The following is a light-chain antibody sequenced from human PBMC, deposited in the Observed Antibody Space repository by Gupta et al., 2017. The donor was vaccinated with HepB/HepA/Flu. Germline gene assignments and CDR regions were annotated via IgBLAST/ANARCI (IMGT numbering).Light chain of an antibody. CDR3: MQALQTPF. V-gene: IGKV2-28*01. CDR2: LGS. CDR1: QSLLHSNGYNY. J-gene: IGKJ3*01. Sequence: DTVMTQSPLSLPVTPGEPASISCRSSQSLLHSNGYNYLDWYLQKPGQSPQLLIYLGSNRASGVPDRFSGSGSGTDFTLKISRVEAEDVGVYYCMQALQTPFFGPGTKVDIK.